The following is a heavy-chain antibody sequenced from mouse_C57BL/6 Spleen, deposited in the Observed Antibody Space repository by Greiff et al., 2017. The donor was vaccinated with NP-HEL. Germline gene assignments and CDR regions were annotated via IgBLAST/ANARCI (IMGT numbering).Heavy chain of an antibody. D-gene: IGHD4-1*01. CDR2: IWSGGST. CDR3: ARKGTGSAWFAY. J-gene: IGHJ3*01. V-gene: IGHV2-2*01. Sequence: VQLQQSGPGLVQPSQSLSITCTVSGFSLTSYGVHWVRPSPGKGLEWLGVIWSGGSTDYNAAFISRLSISKDNSKSQVFFKMNSLQADDTAIYYCARKGTGSAWFAYWGQGTLVTVSA. CDR1: GFSLTSYG.